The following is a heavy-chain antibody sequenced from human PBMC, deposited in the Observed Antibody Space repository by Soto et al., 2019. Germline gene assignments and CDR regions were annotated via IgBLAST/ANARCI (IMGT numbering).Heavy chain of an antibody. CDR3: AAGVEGYCTNGVCYTLNFDY. CDR2: IVVGSGNT. CDR1: GFTFTSSA. J-gene: IGHJ4*02. V-gene: IGHV1-58*01. Sequence: SVKVSCKASGFTFTSSAVQWVRQARGQRLEWIGWIVVGSGNTNYARKFQERVTITRDMSTSTAYMELSSLRSEDTVVYYCAAGVEGYCTNGVCYTLNFDYWGQGTLVTVSS. D-gene: IGHD2-8*01.